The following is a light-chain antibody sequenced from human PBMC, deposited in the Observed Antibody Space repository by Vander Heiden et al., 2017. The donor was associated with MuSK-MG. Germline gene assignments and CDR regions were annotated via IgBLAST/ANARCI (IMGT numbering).Light chain of an antibody. CDR3: QSADSSGTYVV. V-gene: IGLV3-25*03. Sequence: SYALTQPPSVSVSPGQTARITCSGDALPKQYAYWYQQKPGQAPVLVIYKDSERPSGIPERFSGSSSGTTVTLTISGVQAEDEADYYCQSADSSGTYVVVGGGTKLTVL. J-gene: IGLJ2*01. CDR2: KDS. CDR1: ALPKQY.